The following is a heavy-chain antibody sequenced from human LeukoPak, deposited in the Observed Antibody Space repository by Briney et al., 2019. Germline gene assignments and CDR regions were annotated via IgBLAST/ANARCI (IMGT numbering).Heavy chain of an antibody. J-gene: IGHJ2*01. CDR2: IYYSGST. Sequence: SETLSLTCTVSGGSMSTYYWSWIRQPPGKGLEWIGYIYYSGSTNYNPSLKSRVTISVDTSKNQFSLKLTSVTAADTAVYYCARDGAVAARWYLDLWGRGTLVTVSS. V-gene: IGHV4-59*01. D-gene: IGHD6-19*01. CDR3: ARDGAVAARWYLDL. CDR1: GGSMSTYY.